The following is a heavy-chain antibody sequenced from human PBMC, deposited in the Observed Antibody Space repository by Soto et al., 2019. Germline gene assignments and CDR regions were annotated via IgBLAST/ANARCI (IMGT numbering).Heavy chain of an antibody. CDR2: ISGSGGST. V-gene: IGHV3-23*01. CDR3: AKGYPNQYYYGMDV. CDR1: GFTFSSYG. D-gene: IGHD5-18*01. J-gene: IGHJ6*02. Sequence: GGSLILSCEASGFTFSSYGMSWVRQAPGKGLEWVSGISGSGGSTYYADSVKGRFTISRDNSKNTLYLQMNSLRAEDTAVYYCAKGYPNQYYYGMDVWGQGTTVTVSS.